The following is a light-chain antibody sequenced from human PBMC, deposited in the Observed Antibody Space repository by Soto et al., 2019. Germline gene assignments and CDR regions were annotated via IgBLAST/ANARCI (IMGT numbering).Light chain of an antibody. CDR3: QQYGRSPFN. V-gene: IGKV3-20*01. J-gene: IGKJ5*01. CDR2: GAS. CDR1: KSVNSNY. Sequence: EIFLTEAPDSLSFSRVERATLSCRACKSVNSNYLAWFQQHPGQPPRLLIFGASSRAIGIPDRFSGSGTETDFTLSIARLEPEDFGVYYCQQYGRSPFNFGQGTRLEIK.